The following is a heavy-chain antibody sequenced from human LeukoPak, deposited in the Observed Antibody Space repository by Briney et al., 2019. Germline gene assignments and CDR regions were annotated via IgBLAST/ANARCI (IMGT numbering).Heavy chain of an antibody. CDR1: GFTFSSYS. J-gene: IGHJ3*02. V-gene: IGHV3-21*04. Sequence: GGSLRLSCAASGFTFSSYSMNWVRQAPGKGLEWVSSISSSSSYIYYADSVKGRFTISRDNSKNTLYLQMNSLRAEDTAVYYCAKGEPITIFGVVIAPNDAFDIWGQGTMVTVSS. D-gene: IGHD3-3*01. CDR2: ISSSSSYI. CDR3: AKGEPITIFGVVIAPNDAFDI.